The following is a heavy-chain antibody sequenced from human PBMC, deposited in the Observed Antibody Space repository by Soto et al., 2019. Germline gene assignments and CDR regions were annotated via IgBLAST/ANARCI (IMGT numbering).Heavy chain of an antibody. J-gene: IGHJ4*02. CDR1: GGSFSGYY. D-gene: IGHD5-18*01. Sequence: RSLTCAVYGGSFSGYYWSWIRQPPGKGLEWIREITNSGGTNYNPSLKSRVIISVDTSKNQFSLKLTSVTAADTAVYYCARDHSIGGYSYGKFDCWGQGTLVTVSS. CDR3: ARDHSIGGYSYGKFDC. CDR2: ITNSGGT. V-gene: IGHV4-34*01.